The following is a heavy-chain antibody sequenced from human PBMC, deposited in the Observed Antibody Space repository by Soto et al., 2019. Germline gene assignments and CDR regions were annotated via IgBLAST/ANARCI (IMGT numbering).Heavy chain of an antibody. D-gene: IGHD3-16*01. CDR3: ARSWVTGKGGIDV. CDR1: GYTFTNYG. V-gene: IGHV1-18*01. Sequence: ASVKVSCKASGYTFTNYGVSWVRQAPGQGLEWMGWINGYTGNTNYAQKFQGRVTMTTDTSTNTAYLDLWTLISDDTAVYYCARSWVTGKGGIDVWGQGTTVTVSS. J-gene: IGHJ6*02. CDR2: INGYTGNT.